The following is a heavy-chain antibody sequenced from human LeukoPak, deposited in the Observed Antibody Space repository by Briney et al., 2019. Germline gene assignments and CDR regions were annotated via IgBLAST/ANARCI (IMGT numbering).Heavy chain of an antibody. V-gene: IGHV1-24*01. Sequence: ASVKVSCKVSGYTLTELSMHWVRQAPGKGLEWMGGFDPEDGETIYAQKFQGRVTMTEDTSTDTAYMELSSLRSEDTAVYYCATVRLLMVRGVMEYYYYMDVWGKGTTVTVSS. CDR2: FDPEDGET. CDR3: ATVRLLMVRGVMEYYYYMDV. J-gene: IGHJ6*03. CDR1: GYTLTELS. D-gene: IGHD3-10*01.